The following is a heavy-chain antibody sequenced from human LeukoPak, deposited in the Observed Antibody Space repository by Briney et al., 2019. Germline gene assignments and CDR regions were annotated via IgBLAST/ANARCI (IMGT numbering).Heavy chain of an antibody. CDR2: INSDGSST. Sequence: GGSLRLSCAASGFTFSSYWMHWVRQAPGKGLVWVSRINSDGSSTSYADSVKGRSTISRDNAKNTLYLQMNSLRAEDTAVYYCARDRDYYGSGSSFDPWGQGTLVTVSS. CDR1: GFTFSSYW. V-gene: IGHV3-74*01. D-gene: IGHD3-10*01. J-gene: IGHJ5*02. CDR3: ARDRDYYGSGSSFDP.